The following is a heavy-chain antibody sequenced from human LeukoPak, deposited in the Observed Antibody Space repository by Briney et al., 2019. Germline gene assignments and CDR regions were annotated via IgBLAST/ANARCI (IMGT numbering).Heavy chain of an antibody. CDR3: VQFELDY. Sequence: GSVKVSCKASGYTFTGYYMHWVRQAPGQGLEWMGWINPNTGGTNYAQKFQGRVTMTRDTSTSTAYMDLSRLRSDDTAVYYCVQFELDYWGQGTLVTVSS. CDR2: INPNTGGT. J-gene: IGHJ4*02. D-gene: IGHD1-7*01. V-gene: IGHV1-2*02. CDR1: GYTFTGYY.